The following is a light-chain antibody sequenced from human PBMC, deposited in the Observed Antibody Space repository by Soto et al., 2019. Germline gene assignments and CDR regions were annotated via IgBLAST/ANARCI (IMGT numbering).Light chain of an antibody. CDR3: QQSRNWLQT. V-gene: IGKV3-11*01. J-gene: IGKJ1*01. CDR2: DAS. CDR1: QSVSSY. Sequence: DIVLTQSPATLSLSPGERATLSCRASQSVSSYLAWYQQKPGQAPRLLIYDASNRDTGIPARFSGSGSGTDFTLTISSLEPEDFAVYYCQQSRNWLQTFGEVTKVEIK.